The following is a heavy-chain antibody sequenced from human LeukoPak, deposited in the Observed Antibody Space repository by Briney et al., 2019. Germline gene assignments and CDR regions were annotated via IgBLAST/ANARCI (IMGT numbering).Heavy chain of an antibody. V-gene: IGHV3-7*01. D-gene: IGHD3-9*01. J-gene: IGHJ6*03. Sequence: GGSLRLSCAASGFTFSSYWMTWVRQAPGKGLEWVANIKQDGSEKYYVDSVRGRFTISRDNAKNSLYLQMNSLRAEDTAVYYCAREPAYYDILTGYYYYYYMDVWGKGTTVTISS. CDR3: AREPAYYDILTGYYYYYYMDV. CDR2: IKQDGSEK. CDR1: GFTFSSYW.